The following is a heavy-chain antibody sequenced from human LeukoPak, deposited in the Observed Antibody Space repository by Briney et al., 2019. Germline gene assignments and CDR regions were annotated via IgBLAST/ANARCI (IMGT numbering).Heavy chain of an antibody. CDR1: GFIFTDHY. CDR2: TKNRVHSYST. D-gene: IGHD3-10*01. V-gene: IGHV3-72*01. Sequence: PGGSLRLSCEASGFIFTDHYMDWVRQAPGKGLEWVGRTKNRVHSYSTEYAASVNGRFTISRDNSKNSLYLQMNSLKTEDTAVYNCGVWFGDKGGYWGQGTLVTVSS. J-gene: IGHJ4*02. CDR3: GVWFGDKGGY.